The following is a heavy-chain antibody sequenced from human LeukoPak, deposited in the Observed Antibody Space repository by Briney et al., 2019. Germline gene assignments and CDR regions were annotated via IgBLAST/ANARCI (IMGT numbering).Heavy chain of an antibody. CDR3: VRASVESGGAFDI. J-gene: IGHJ3*02. V-gene: IGHV4-39*07. D-gene: IGHD2-15*01. CDR2: IYYSGST. CDR1: GGSISSSSYY. Sequence: SETLSLTCTVSGGSISSSSYYWGCIHQPPGKGLEWIGSIYYSGSTYYNPSLKSRVTISVDTSKNQFSLKLSSVTAADTAVYYCVRASVESGGAFDIWGQGTMVTVSS.